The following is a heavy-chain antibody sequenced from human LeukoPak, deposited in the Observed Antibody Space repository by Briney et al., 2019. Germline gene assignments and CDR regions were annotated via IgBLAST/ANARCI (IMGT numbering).Heavy chain of an antibody. CDR1: GFTFSSHW. CDR3: ARGDAAGGD. V-gene: IGHV3-74*01. J-gene: IGHJ4*02. Sequence: PGRSLRLSCAASGFTFSSHWMHWVRQAPGKGLVWVSRINSDGSSTRYADSVKGRFTISRDNAKNTLYLQMNSLRAEDTAVYYCARGDAAGGDWGQGTLVTVSS. CDR2: INSDGSST. D-gene: IGHD6-13*01.